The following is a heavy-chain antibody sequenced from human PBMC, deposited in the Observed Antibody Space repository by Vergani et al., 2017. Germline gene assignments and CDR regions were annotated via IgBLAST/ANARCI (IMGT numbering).Heavy chain of an antibody. CDR2: ISYEGSNK. CDR3: ARSPSPMYSSSWAPQAYYYYYYMDV. D-gene: IGHD6-13*01. Sequence: QVQLVESGGGVVQPGRSLRLSCAASGFTFSSYAMHWVRQAPGKGLEWVAVISYEGSNKYYADSVKGRFTISRDNSKNTLYLQMNSLRAEDTAVYYCARSPSPMYSSSWAPQAYYYYYYMDVWGKGTTVTVSS. J-gene: IGHJ6*03. V-gene: IGHV3-30-3*01. CDR1: GFTFSSYA.